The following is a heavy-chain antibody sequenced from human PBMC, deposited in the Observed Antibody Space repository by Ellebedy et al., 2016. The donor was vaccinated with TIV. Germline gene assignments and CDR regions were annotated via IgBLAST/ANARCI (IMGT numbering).Heavy chain of an antibody. V-gene: IGHV1-18*01. Sequence: AASVKVSCKASGYIFTNYGISWVRQAPGQGLEWLGWISVDNGDTNYAQKFQDRVSMTKDTSTSTANMELRGLRSDDTAVYYCARDTSGWHSSPGLDVWGQGTPVTVSS. D-gene: IGHD6-19*01. CDR3: ARDTSGWHSSPGLDV. CDR1: GYIFTNYG. J-gene: IGHJ6*02. CDR2: ISVDNGDT.